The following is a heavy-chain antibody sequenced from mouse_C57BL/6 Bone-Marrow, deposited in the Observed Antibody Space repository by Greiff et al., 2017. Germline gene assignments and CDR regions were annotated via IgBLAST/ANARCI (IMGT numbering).Heavy chain of an antibody. J-gene: IGHJ2*01. V-gene: IGHV14-2*01. CDR1: GFNIKDYY. CDR2: IDPEDGET. CDR3: TRSLIYYGTNC. D-gene: IGHD1-1*01. Sequence: EVQLVESGAELVKPGASVKLSCTASGFNIKDYYIHWVKQRTEQGLEWIGRIDPEDGETKYAPKFQDKATITADTSSNTAYLQLSSLTSEDTAVYYCTRSLIYYGTNCWGQGTTLTVSS.